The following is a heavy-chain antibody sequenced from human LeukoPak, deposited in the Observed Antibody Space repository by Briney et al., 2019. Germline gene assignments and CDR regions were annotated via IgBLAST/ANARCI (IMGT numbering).Heavy chain of an antibody. V-gene: IGHV3-74*01. J-gene: IGHJ3*02. CDR2: INPDGSVS. D-gene: IGHD6-13*01. CDR3: ANLYSSSWYDALDI. Sequence: GGSLRLSCAASGFTFSSYWMHWVRQPPGKGLVWVSRINPDGSVSTHADSVKGRFTISRDNSRNTLYLQMNSLRAEDTAVYYCANLYSSSWYDALDIRGQGTMVTVSS. CDR1: GFTFSSYW.